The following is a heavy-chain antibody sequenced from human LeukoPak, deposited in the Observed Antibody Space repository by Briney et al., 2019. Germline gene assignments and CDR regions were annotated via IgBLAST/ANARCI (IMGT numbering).Heavy chain of an antibody. Sequence: GGSLRLSCAASGFTVSSNYMSWVRQAPGKGLEWVSIINSGGNTYFADSVKGRFTISRDNSKNTLYLQMNSLRAEDTAVYYCARVPSGGYYGMDVWGQGTTVTVSS. J-gene: IGHJ6*02. D-gene: IGHD4-23*01. CDR3: ARVPSGGYYGMDV. CDR2: INSGGNT. CDR1: GFTVSSNY. V-gene: IGHV3-53*01.